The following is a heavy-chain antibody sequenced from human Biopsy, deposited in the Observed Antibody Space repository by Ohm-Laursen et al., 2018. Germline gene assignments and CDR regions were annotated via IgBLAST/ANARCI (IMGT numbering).Heavy chain of an antibody. V-gene: IGHV1-69*06. CDR2: NIPILGTG. D-gene: IGHD3-9*01. CDR3: ATKLTGYFHH. Sequence: SVKVSCKASSYTSTDYNIHWMRQAPGQGLEWLGGNIPILGTGNYAQKFQDRVTVAADTSTSTATMELRSLRSDDTAVYYCATKLTGYFHHWGQGTLVIVSS. J-gene: IGHJ1*01. CDR1: SYTSTDYN.